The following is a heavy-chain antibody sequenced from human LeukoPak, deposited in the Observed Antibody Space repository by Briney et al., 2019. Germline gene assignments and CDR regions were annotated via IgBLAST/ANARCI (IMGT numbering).Heavy chain of an antibody. CDR3: ASTFGLGELQTDY. CDR1: GGTFSSYA. V-gene: IGHV1-69*13. J-gene: IGHJ4*02. Sequence: ASVKVSCKASGGTFSSYAISWVRQAPGQGLEWMGGIIPIFGTANYAQKFQGRVTITADESTSTAYMELSSLRSEDTAVYYCASTFGLGELQTDYWGQGTLVTVSS. CDR2: IIPIFGTA. D-gene: IGHD3-16*01.